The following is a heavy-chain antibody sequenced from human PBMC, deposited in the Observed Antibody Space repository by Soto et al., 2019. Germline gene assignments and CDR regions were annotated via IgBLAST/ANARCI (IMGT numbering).Heavy chain of an antibody. CDR2: ISGSSGNT. CDR3: ARRTLGGVIDNDF. J-gene: IGHJ4*02. V-gene: IGHV3-48*01. D-gene: IGHD3-16*02. Sequence: GGSLRLSCAASGFSFSNYSMNWVRQAPGKGLEWVAYISGSSGNTHYADSVKGRFTMSRDNAKNSLYLQMNSLRVDDTAVYFCARRTLGGVIDNDFWGQGTLVTVSS. CDR1: GFSFSNYS.